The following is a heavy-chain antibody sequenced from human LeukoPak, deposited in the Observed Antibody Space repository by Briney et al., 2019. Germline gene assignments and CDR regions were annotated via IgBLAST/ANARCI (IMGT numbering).Heavy chain of an antibody. Sequence: SETLSLTCTVSGGSISSYYWSWIRQPAGKGLEWIGRMYTSGSTNYNPSLKSRVTMSVDTSKNQFSLKLNSVTAADTAVYYCARDPLTRTHYWYSDLWGRGTLVTVSS. CDR3: ARDPLTRTHYWYSDL. CDR2: MYTSGST. J-gene: IGHJ2*01. V-gene: IGHV4-4*07. CDR1: GGSISSYY.